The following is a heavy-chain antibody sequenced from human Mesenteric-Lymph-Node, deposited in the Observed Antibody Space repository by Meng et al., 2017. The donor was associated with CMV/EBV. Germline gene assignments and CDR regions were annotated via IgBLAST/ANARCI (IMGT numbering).Heavy chain of an antibody. V-gene: IGHV3-23*01. D-gene: IGHD4-17*01. CDR1: GFTFSSYA. J-gene: IGHJ4*02. Sequence: GESLKISCAASGFTFSSYAMSWVRQVPGKGLEWVSSISGTGVTTYYADSVKGRFTISRDNSKNTLYLQMDSLRAEDTAVYYCAKDYGYYCHDQTHFNYWGQGTLVTVSS. CDR2: ISGTGVTT. CDR3: AKDYGYYCHDQTHFNY.